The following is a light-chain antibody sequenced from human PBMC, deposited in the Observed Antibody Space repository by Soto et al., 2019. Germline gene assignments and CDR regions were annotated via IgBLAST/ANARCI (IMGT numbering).Light chain of an antibody. CDR2: DAS. CDR1: PSVSSY. CDR3: QPRSNCPPS. Sequence: EIVLTQSPATLSLSPGERATLSCRASPSVSSYLAWYQQKPGQAPSLLIYDASNRATGIPARFGGSGSGTDFTPTISSLVPDDFAVYYCQPRSNCPPSFGRGTRLEIK. V-gene: IGKV3-11*01. J-gene: IGKJ5*01.